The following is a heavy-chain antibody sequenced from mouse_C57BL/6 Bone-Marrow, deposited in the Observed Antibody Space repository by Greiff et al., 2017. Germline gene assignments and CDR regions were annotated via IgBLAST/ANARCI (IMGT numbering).Heavy chain of an antibody. CDR2: IYPRDGST. J-gene: IGHJ1*03. CDR3: ARDYGSSYWYFDV. D-gene: IGHD1-1*01. CDR1: GYTFPSYD. V-gene: IGHV1-85*01. Sequence: QVQLQQSGPELVKPGASVKLSCKASGYTFPSYDINWVKQRPGQGLEWIGWIYPRDGSTKYNEKFKGKATLTVDPSSSTAYLELHSLTSEDSAVYFCARDYGSSYWYFDVWGTGTTVTVSS.